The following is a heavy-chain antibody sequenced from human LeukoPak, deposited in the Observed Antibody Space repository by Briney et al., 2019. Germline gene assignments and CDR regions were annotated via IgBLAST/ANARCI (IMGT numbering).Heavy chain of an antibody. J-gene: IGHJ4*02. D-gene: IGHD3-3*01. V-gene: IGHV4-34*01. CDR1: GGSFSGYY. CDR2: INHSGST. CDR3: ARADAMYDFWSGPNENY. Sequence: PSETLSLTCAVYGGSFSGYYWSWIRQPPGKGLEWIGEINHSGSTNYNPSLKSRVTISVDTSKNQFSLKLSSVTAADTAVYYCARADAMYDFWSGPNENYWGQGTLVTVSS.